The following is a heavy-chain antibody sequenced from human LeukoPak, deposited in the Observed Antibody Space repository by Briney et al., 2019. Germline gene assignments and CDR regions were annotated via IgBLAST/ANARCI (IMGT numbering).Heavy chain of an antibody. Sequence: PGGSLRLSCAASGFTFSSYSMNWVRQAPGKGLEWVSYISSSSSTIYYADSVKGRFTISTDNAKNSLYLQMNSLRAEDTAVYYCARVTESYGSGRRHNYYYYYMDVWGKGTTVTISS. CDR1: GFTFSSYS. J-gene: IGHJ6*03. CDR2: ISSSSSTI. CDR3: ARVTESYGSGRRHNYYYYYMDV. V-gene: IGHV3-48*01. D-gene: IGHD3-10*01.